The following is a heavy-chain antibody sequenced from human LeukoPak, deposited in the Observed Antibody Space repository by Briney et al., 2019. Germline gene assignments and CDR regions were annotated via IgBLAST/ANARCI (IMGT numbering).Heavy chain of an antibody. J-gene: IGHJ5*02. V-gene: IGHV4-34*01. Sequence: SETLSLTCAVYGGSFSGYYWSWIRQPPGKGLEWIGEINHSGSTNYNPSLKSRVTISVDTSKNQFSLSLNSVTAADTAVYYCAGSWNAERSFDPWGQGTLVTVSS. CDR2: INHSGST. D-gene: IGHD1-1*01. CDR3: AGSWNAERSFDP. CDR1: GGSFSGYY.